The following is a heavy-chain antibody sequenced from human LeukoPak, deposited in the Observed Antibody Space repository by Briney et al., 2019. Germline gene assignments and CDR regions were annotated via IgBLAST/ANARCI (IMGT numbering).Heavy chain of an antibody. CDR3: AKDGSWGDYYFYFYMDV. CDR2: ISGSGYYT. J-gene: IGHJ6*03. CDR1: GSGFTFGNFG. Sequence: GGSLRLSCEASGSGFTFGNFGMSWVRQAPGKGLEWLSGISGSGYYTYYADSVKGRFTISRDNSKNTLYIQMNSLRAEDTAVYYCAKDGSWGDYYFYFYMDVWGKGTTVTVSS. D-gene: IGHD3-16*01. V-gene: IGHV3-23*01.